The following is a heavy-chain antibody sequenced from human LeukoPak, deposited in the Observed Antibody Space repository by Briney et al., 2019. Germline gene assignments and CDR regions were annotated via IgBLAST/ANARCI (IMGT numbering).Heavy chain of an antibody. CDR3: ARDLYSSGRHYYYYYGMDV. J-gene: IGHJ6*04. D-gene: IGHD6-19*01. Sequence: ASVKISCKASGYTFTSYGISWVRQAPGQGLEWMGWINAYNGNTNYAQKLQGRVTMTTDTSTSTAYMELSSLRSEDTAVYYCARDLYSSGRHYYYYYGMDVWGKGTTVTVSS. V-gene: IGHV1-18*04. CDR1: GYTFTSYG. CDR2: INAYNGNT.